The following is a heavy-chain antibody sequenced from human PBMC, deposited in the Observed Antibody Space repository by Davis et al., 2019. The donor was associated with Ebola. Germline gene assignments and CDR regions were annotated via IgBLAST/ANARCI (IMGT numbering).Heavy chain of an antibody. CDR2: INHSGST. Sequence: SETLSLTCAVYGGSFSGYYWSWIRQPPGKGLEWIGEINHSGSTNYNPSLKSRVTISVDTSKNQFSLKLSSVTAADTAVYYCARVPNSWLYNWFDPWGQGTLVTVSS. CDR1: GGSFSGYY. J-gene: IGHJ5*02. CDR3: ARVPNSWLYNWFDP. V-gene: IGHV4-34*01. D-gene: IGHD6-13*01.